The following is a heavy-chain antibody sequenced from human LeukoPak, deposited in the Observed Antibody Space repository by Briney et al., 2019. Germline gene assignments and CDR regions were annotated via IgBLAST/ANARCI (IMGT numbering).Heavy chain of an antibody. J-gene: IGHJ4*02. D-gene: IGHD3-10*01. CDR1: GFTVSSYY. V-gene: IGHV3-21*01. CDR3: ARDVWDLYYYGSGREY. CDR2: ISSSSSYI. Sequence: PGGSLRLSCAAFGFTVSSYYMNWVRQAPGKGLEWVSSISSSSSYIYYADSVKGRFTISRDNAKNSLYLQMNSLRAEDTAVYYCARDVWDLYYYGSGREYWGQGTLVTVSS.